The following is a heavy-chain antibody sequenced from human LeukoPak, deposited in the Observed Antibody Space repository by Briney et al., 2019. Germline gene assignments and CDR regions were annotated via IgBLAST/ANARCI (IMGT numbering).Heavy chain of an antibody. CDR2: IWYDGSNK. CDR1: GFTFSSYG. V-gene: IGHV3-33*01. CDR3: AREGYCSSTSCSWFDY. J-gene: IGHJ4*02. D-gene: IGHD2-2*01. Sequence: PGGSLRLSCAASGFTFSSYGMYWVRQAPGKGLEWVAVIWYDGSNKYYADSVKGRFTVSRDNSKNTLYLQMNSLRAEDTAVYYCAREGYCSSTSCSWFDYWGQGTLVTVSS.